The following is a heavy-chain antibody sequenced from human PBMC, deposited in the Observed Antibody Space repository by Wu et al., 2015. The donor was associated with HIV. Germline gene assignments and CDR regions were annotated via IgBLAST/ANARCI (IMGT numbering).Heavy chain of an antibody. CDR3: GRALPTTVTTFINY. J-gene: IGHJ4*02. CDR2: ISAYNGNT. V-gene: IGHV1-18*01. D-gene: IGHD4-17*01. CDR1: GYTFTSYG. Sequence: QVQLVQSGAEVKKPGASVKVSCKASGYTFTSYGISWVRQAAGQGLEWMGWISAYNGNTNYAQKFQGRVTMTTDTSTSTAYMELRSLRSDDTAVYYCGRALPTTVTTFINYWGQGTLVTVSS.